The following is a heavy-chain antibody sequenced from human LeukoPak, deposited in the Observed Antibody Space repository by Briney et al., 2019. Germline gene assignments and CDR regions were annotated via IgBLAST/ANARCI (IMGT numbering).Heavy chain of an antibody. J-gene: IGHJ5*02. D-gene: IGHD6-13*01. CDR1: GFTFSDYY. Sequence: GGSLRLSCAASGFTFSDYYMSWIRQAPGKGLEWVSSISSSTSYIYYADSVKGRFTISRDNAKNSLYLQMNSLRAEDSAVYYCARDRIAARDWFDPWGQGTLVTVSS. CDR3: ARDRIAARDWFDP. V-gene: IGHV3-21*01. CDR2: ISSSTSYI.